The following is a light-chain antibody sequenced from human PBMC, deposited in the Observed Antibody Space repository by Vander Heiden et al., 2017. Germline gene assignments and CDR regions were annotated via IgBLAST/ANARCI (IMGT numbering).Light chain of an antibody. J-gene: IGLJ3*02. CDR1: ISNIGSNY. Sequence: QSVLTQPPSASGTPGQRVTISCSGSISNIGSNYVYWYQQVPGTAPKLLIYMNSQRPSGVPDRFSGSKSGTSGSLAISRLRSEDEADYYCAAWDDSLKGWVFGGGTKLTVL. V-gene: IGLV1-47*01. CDR3: AAWDDSLKGWV. CDR2: MNS.